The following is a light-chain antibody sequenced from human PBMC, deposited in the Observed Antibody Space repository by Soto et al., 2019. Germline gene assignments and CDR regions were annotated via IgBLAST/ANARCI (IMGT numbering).Light chain of an antibody. CDR3: ATWDGSLNGYV. J-gene: IGLJ1*01. CDR2: SND. CDR1: SSNIGSYS. Sequence: QSVLTQPPSASGTPGQRVTISCSRSSSNIGSYSVNWYHQLPGTAPKLLIYSNDQRPSGVPDRFSGSKSGTSASLAISGLQSEDEADYYCATWDGSLNGYVFGTGTKVTVL. V-gene: IGLV1-44*01.